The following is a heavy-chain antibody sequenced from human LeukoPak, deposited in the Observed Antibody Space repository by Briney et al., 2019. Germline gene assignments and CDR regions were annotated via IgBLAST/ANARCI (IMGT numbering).Heavy chain of an antibody. V-gene: IGHV4-34*01. CDR2: INHSGST. CDR1: GGSFSGYY. J-gene: IGHJ4*02. D-gene: IGHD6-13*01. Sequence: PSETLSLTCAVYGGSFSGYYWSWIRQPPGKGLEWIVEINHSGSTNYNPPLKSRVTISLDTSKSQFSLKLSSVIAADTAVYYCARGPYSSRHFDYWGQGTLVTVSS. CDR3: ARGPYSSRHFDY.